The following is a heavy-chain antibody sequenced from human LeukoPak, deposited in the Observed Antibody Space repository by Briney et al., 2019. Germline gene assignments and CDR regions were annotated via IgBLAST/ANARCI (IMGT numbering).Heavy chain of an antibody. CDR2: ITSSGRTI. CDR1: GFTFSSYS. D-gene: IGHD4-17*01. V-gene: IGHV3-48*01. Sequence: GGSLRLSCAASGFTFSSYSMNWVRQSPGKGLEWLSFITSSGRTIYYTDSVRGRFTVSRDNGKNSLYLQMNSLRAEDSAVYYCARDVGVYGDYAILGYWGHGTLVTVSS. J-gene: IGHJ4*01. CDR3: ARDVGVYGDYAILGY.